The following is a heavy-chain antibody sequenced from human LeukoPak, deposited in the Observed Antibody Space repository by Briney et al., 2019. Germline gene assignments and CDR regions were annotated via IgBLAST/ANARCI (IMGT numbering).Heavy chain of an antibody. CDR1: GYTFTSYA. D-gene: IGHD2-15*01. CDR2: INTNTGNP. V-gene: IGHV7-4-1*02. J-gene: IGHJ4*02. Sequence: ASVKVSCKASGYTFTSYAMNWVRQAPGQGLEWMGWINTNTGNPTYAQGFTGLFVFSLDTSVSTAYLQISSLKAEDTAVYYCARGPLDCSGGSCHAGNFDYWGQGTLVTVSS. CDR3: ARGPLDCSGGSCHAGNFDY.